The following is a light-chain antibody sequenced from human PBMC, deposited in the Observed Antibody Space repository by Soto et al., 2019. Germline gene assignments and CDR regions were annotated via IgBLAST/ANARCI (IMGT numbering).Light chain of an antibody. V-gene: IGKV3-20*01. CDR3: QQYDNSPIT. J-gene: IGKJ5*01. CDR1: QSISSSF. Sequence: EIVLTQSPGILSLSPGERASLSCGASQSISSSFLAWYQQKPGQAPRLIIYGASSRATGIPDRFSGTGSETDCTLTISRLEPEDVAVYYCQQYDNSPITLGQGTRLEI. CDR2: GAS.